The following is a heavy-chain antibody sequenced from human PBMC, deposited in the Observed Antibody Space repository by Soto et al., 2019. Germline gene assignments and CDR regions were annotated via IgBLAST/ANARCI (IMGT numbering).Heavy chain of an antibody. CDR3: GSAGGLLVDY. CDR1: GFMFSSYA. CDR2: KTYDGSNK. V-gene: IGHV3-30-3*01. Sequence: QVQLVESGGGAVQPGRSLRLSCAASGFMFSSYAMHWVRQAPGKGLEWVAVKTYDGSNKYYADSVKGRFTISRDNSKNTLYLQMNSRGAEDTAVYYCGSAGGLLVDYWGQGSLVTGSS. D-gene: IGHD1-26*01. J-gene: IGHJ4*02.